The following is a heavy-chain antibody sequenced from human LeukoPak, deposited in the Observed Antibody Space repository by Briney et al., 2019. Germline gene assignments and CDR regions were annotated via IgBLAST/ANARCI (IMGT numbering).Heavy chain of an antibody. J-gene: IGHJ4*02. CDR2: INPNSGGT. V-gene: IGHV1-2*02. CDR1: GYTFTGYY. CDR3: ARGILYCSGGSCYGYFDY. Sequence: GASVKVSCKASGYTFTGYYIHWVRQAPGQGLEWMGWINPNSGGTNYAQKFQGRVTMTRDTSISTAYIELSRLTSDDTAVYYCARGILYCSGGSCYGYFDYWGQGTLVTVSS. D-gene: IGHD2-15*01.